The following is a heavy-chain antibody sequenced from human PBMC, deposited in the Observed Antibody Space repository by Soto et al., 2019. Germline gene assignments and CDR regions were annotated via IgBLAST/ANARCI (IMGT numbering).Heavy chain of an antibody. CDR3: ARVAVALYYFDY. V-gene: IGHV3-30*04. CDR1: GFTFSSYA. D-gene: IGHD6-19*01. J-gene: IGHJ4*02. Sequence: GGSLRLSCAASGFTFSSYAMHWVRQAPGKGLEWVAVISYDGSNKYYADSVKGRFTISRDNSKNTLYLQMNSLRAEDTAVYYCARVAVALYYFDYWGQGTLVTVSS. CDR2: ISYDGSNK.